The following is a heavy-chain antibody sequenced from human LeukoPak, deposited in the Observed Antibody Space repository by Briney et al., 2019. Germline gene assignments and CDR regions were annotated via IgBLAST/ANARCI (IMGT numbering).Heavy chain of an antibody. D-gene: IGHD1-14*01. Sequence: PSETLSLSCTVSGGSISVYYWSWIRQPAGKGLEWIGRIYSDGSTNYNPSFSSRVTMSVDTSKNQFSLNSDSVTAADTAVYYCARDRHGNRVSDYFDFWGQGALVTVSS. CDR3: ARDRHGNRVSDYFDF. CDR1: GGSISVYY. V-gene: IGHV4-4*07. CDR2: IYSDGST. J-gene: IGHJ4*02.